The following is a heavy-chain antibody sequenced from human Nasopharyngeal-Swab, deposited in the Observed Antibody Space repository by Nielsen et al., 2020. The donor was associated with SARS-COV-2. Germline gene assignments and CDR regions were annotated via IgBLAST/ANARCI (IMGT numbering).Heavy chain of an antibody. D-gene: IGHD6-19*01. V-gene: IGHV3-9*01. CDR2: ISWNSGSI. CDR1: GFTFDDYA. CDR3: AKDTGYSSGPGIDY. J-gene: IGHJ4*02. Sequence: GGSLRLSCAASGFTFDDYAMHRVRQAPGKGLEWVSGISWNSGSIGYADSVKGRFTISRDNAENSLYLQMNSLRAEDTAFYYCAKDTGYSSGPGIDYWGQGTLVTVSS.